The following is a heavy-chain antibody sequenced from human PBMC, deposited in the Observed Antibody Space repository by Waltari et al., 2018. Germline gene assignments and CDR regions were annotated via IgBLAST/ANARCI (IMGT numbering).Heavy chain of an antibody. J-gene: IGHJ6*02. CDR2: INHSGST. D-gene: IGHD3-3*02. V-gene: IGHV4-34*01. CDR3: ARGRIFGVVIESGVLLYYYYGMDV. Sequence: QVQLQQWGAGLLKPSETLSLTCAVYGGSFSGYYWSWIRQPPGKGLEWIGEINHSGSTNYNPSLKSRVTISVDTSKNQFSLKLSSVTAADTAVYYCARGRIFGVVIESGVLLYYYYGMDVWGQGTTVTVSS. CDR1: GGSFSGYY.